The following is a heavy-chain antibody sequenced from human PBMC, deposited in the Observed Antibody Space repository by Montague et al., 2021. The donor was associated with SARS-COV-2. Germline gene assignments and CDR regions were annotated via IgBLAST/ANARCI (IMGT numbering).Heavy chain of an antibody. Sequence: SETLSLTCSVSGASMRTYYWTWIRESPGRGLERIGYISNSGITNYNPSLKSRATISLDTSKNQFSLKLTSVTTADTALYYCARDVGGFSWYIDVWGRGTLVTVSS. CDR3: ARDVGGFSWYIDV. CDR2: ISNSGIT. D-gene: IGHD2-21*01. J-gene: IGHJ2*01. CDR1: GASMRTYY. V-gene: IGHV4-59*03.